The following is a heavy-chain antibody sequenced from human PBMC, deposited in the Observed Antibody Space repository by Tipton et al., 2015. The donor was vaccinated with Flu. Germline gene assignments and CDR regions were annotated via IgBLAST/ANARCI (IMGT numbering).Heavy chain of an antibody. CDR1: GYSIRSGYY. J-gene: IGHJ5*01. D-gene: IGHD4-11*01. CDR3: ARRDYSNYVSAPKNWFDS. Sequence: GLVKPSETLSLTCGVSGYSIRSGYYWGWVRQSPGKGLEWIGSIYHTGNTYYNPSLKSRVSISVDRSQNQFSLRVISVTAADTALYYCARRDYSNYVSAPKNWFDSWGQGTLVTVSS. CDR2: IYHTGNT. V-gene: IGHV4-38-2*01.